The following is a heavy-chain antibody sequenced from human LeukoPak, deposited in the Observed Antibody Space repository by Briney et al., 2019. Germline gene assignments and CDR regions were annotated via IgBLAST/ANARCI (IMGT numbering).Heavy chain of an antibody. V-gene: IGHV4-34*01. CDR1: GGFFSGYY. J-gene: IGHJ5*02. CDR3: ARVVTMIVVNLPWFDP. D-gene: IGHD3-22*01. CDR2: INHSGST. Sequence: PSETLSLTCAVYGGFFSGYYWSWIRQPPGKGLEWIGEINHSGSTNYNPSLKSRVTISVDTSKNQFSLKLSSVTAADTAVYYCARVVTMIVVNLPWFDPWGQGTLVTVSS.